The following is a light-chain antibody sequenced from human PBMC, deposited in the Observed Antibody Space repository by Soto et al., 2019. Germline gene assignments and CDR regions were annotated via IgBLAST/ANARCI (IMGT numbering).Light chain of an antibody. CDR1: QDIGND. Sequence: DIQMTQSPSSLSASVGDRVTITCRASQDIGNDLDWYQQEPGKAPKRLIYAASSLQSGVPSRFSGSGSGTDFTLTISSLQSEDFATYYCLQHNSYSRTFGQGTKVEIK. CDR3: LQHNSYSRT. CDR2: AAS. J-gene: IGKJ1*01. V-gene: IGKV1-17*01.